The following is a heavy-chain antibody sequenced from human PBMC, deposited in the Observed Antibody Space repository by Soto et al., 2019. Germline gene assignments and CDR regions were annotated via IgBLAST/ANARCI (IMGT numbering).Heavy chain of an antibody. V-gene: IGHV3-30-3*01. J-gene: IGHJ3*02. CDR3: ARNRFRAHTDAFDI. Sequence: PGGSLRLSYAASGFTFSSYAMHWVRQAPGKGLEWVAVISYDGSNKYYADSVKGRFTISRDNSKNTLYLQMNSLRAEDTAVYYCARNRFRAHTDAFDIWGQGTMVTVSS. D-gene: IGHD3-16*02. CDR2: ISYDGSNK. CDR1: GFTFSSYA.